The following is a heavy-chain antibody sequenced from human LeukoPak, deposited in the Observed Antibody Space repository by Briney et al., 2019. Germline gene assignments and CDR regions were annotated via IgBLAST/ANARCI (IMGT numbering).Heavy chain of an antibody. CDR2: ISGSGGST. V-gene: IGHV3-23*01. CDR3: ARDGSSWYSDY. J-gene: IGHJ4*02. Sequence: GGSLRPSCAASGFTFGSYVMSWVRQAPGKGLGWVSAISGSGGSTYYADSVKGRLTISRDNSKNTLYLQMNSLRAEDTAVYYCARDGSSWYSDYWGQGTLVTVSS. CDR1: GFTFGSYV. D-gene: IGHD6-13*01.